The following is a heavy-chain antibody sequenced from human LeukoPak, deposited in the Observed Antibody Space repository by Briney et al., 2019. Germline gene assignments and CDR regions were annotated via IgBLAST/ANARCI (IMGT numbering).Heavy chain of an antibody. CDR1: GYTFTGYY. D-gene: IGHD3-10*01. CDR3: ARDTAASNYYGSGSYYD. CDR2: INPNSGGT. J-gene: IGHJ4*02. V-gene: IGHV1-2*02. Sequence: ASVKVSCKASGYTFTGYYMHWVRQAPGQGLGWMGWINPNSGGTNYAQKFQGRVTMTRDTSISTAYMELSRLRSDDTAVYYCARDTAASNYYGSGSYYDWGQGTLVTVSS.